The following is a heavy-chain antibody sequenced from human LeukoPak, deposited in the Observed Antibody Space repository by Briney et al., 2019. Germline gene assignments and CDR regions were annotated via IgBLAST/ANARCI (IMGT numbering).Heavy chain of an antibody. D-gene: IGHD3-22*01. Sequence: GGSLRLSCAASGFTFSSYSMNWVRQAPGKGLEWVSSISSSSSYIYYADSVKGRFTISRDNAKNSLYLQMNSLRAEDTAVYYCARGVSYYDSSAPGYWGQGTLVTVSS. CDR1: GFTFSSYS. CDR2: ISSSSSYI. CDR3: ARGVSYYDSSAPGY. V-gene: IGHV3-21*01. J-gene: IGHJ4*02.